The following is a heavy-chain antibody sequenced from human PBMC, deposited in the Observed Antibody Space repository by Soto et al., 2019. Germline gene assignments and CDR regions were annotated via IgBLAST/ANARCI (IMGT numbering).Heavy chain of an antibody. J-gene: IGHJ4*02. CDR1: GFTFSSYG. Sequence: QVQLVESGGGVVQPGRSLRLSCAASGFTFSSYGMHWVRQAPGKGLEWVAVISYDGSNKYYADSVKGRCTISRDNSKDTLYLQMNSLRAEDTAVYYCAKERGLRDFDWLFYFDSWGQGTLVTVCS. V-gene: IGHV3-30*18. CDR3: AKERGLRDFDWLFYFDS. D-gene: IGHD3-9*01. CDR2: ISYDGSNK.